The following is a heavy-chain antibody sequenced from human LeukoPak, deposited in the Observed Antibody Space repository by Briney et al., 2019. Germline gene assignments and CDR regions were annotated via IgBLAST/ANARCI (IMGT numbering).Heavy chain of an antibody. D-gene: IGHD3/OR15-3a*01. V-gene: IGHV4-59*03. Sequence: SETLSLTCSVSDGSIRTYYWSWIRQSPGQGLEWIGNIYYRGDINYNPSLKSRVIISIDTSRNQFSLKVTSLTAADTAVYYCATNKDWAEADWGQGTLVIVSS. CDR2: IYYRGDI. CDR1: DGSIRTYY. J-gene: IGHJ4*02. CDR3: ATNKDWAEAD.